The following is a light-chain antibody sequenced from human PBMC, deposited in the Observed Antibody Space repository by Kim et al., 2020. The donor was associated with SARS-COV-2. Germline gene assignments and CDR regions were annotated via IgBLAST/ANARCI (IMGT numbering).Light chain of an antibody. CDR1: QSVLYSSKNKNY. CDR3: QQYYSTPLT. CDR2: WAS. V-gene: IGKV4-1*01. J-gene: IGKJ4*01. Sequence: ATIKCKSSQSVLYSSKNKNYLAWYQQKPGQPPKLLIYWASTRESGVPDRFSGSESGTDFTLTISSLQAEDVAVYYCQQYYSTPLTFGGGTKVDIK.